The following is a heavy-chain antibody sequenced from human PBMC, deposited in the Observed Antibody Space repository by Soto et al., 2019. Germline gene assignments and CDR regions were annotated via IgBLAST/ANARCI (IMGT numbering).Heavy chain of an antibody. Sequence: GGSLRLSCAASGFSFSSYAMSWVRQAPAEGLEWVSVISGTGGTTYYAGSVKGRFTISRDNSKNTLYLQMNSLKAEDTAVYYCAKGPYSSGWYGGDYWGQGTLVTVSS. D-gene: IGHD6-19*01. J-gene: IGHJ4*02. V-gene: IGHV3-23*01. CDR2: ISGTGGTT. CDR3: AKGPYSSGWYGGDY. CDR1: GFSFSSYA.